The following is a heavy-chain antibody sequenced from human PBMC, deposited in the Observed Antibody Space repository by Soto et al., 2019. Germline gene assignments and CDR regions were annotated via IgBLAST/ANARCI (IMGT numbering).Heavy chain of an antibody. V-gene: IGHV3-21*01. CDR3: ARVPPAGPGYCSGGSCYNYYYYYGMDV. D-gene: IGHD2-15*01. CDR1: GFTFSSYS. Sequence: PGGSLRLSCAASGFTFSSYSMNWVRQAPGKGLEWVSSISSSSSYIYYADSVKGRFTISRDNAKNSLYLQMNSLRAEDTAVYYCARVPPAGPGYCSGGSCYNYYYYYGMDVWGQGTTVTVSS. J-gene: IGHJ6*02. CDR2: ISSSSSYI.